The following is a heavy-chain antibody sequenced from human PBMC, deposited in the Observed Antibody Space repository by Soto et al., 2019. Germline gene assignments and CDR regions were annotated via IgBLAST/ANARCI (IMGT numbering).Heavy chain of an antibody. CDR3: ASKIFGTTYFDY. CDR1: GLTFSTYE. D-gene: IGHD1-7*01. V-gene: IGHV3-48*03. J-gene: IGHJ4*02. Sequence: EVQLVESGGGLVQPGGSLRLSCAASGLTFSTYEMNWVRQAPWKGLEWVSYIRGGGSPILYADSVKGRFTISRDNAKNSLYLQMNSLRAEDTAIYYCASKIFGTTYFDYWGQGALVTVSS. CDR2: IRGGGSPI.